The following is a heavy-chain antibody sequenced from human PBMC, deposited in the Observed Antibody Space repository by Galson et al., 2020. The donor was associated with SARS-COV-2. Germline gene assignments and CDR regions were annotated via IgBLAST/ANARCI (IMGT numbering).Heavy chain of an antibody. CDR3: AKPKYYYDSSGYPSYWYFDL. J-gene: IGHJ2*01. V-gene: IGHV3-30*18. CDR1: GFTFSSYG. D-gene: IGHD3-22*01. CDR2: ISSDGSSK. Sequence: GGSLRLSCAASGFTFSSYGMHWVRQAPGKGLEWVAVISSDGSSKYYADSVKGRFTISRDNSKNTLYLQMNSLRAEDTAVYYCAKPKYYYDSSGYPSYWYFDLWGRGTLVTVSS.